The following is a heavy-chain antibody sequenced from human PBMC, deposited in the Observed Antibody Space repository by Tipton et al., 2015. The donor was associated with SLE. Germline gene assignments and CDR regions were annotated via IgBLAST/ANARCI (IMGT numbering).Heavy chain of an antibody. Sequence: TLSLTCAVYGGSFSGYYWSWIRQPPGKVLEWIGEINHSGSTNYNPSLKSRVTISVDTSKNQFSLKLSSVTAADTAVYYCASRGYYYGSGSYPYYYYYMDGGGKGTTVTVSS. D-gene: IGHD3-10*01. J-gene: IGHJ6*03. CDR1: GGSFSGYY. CDR2: INHSGST. V-gene: IGHV4-34*01. CDR3: ASRGYYYGSGSYPYYYYYMDG.